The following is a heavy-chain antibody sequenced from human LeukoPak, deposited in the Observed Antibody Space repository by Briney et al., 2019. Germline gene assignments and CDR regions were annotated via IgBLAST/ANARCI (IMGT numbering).Heavy chain of an antibody. Sequence: GESLKISCVASGFTFSDYYMSWIRQAPGKGLEWVSYIRSSGTTIHYADSVKGRFTISRDNAKNSLYLQMNSLRAEDTAVYYCARNRGAVTDVFDYWGQGTLVTVSS. CDR2: IRSSGTTI. V-gene: IGHV3-11*04. CDR1: GFTFSDYY. D-gene: IGHD6-19*01. CDR3: ARNRGAVTDVFDY. J-gene: IGHJ4*02.